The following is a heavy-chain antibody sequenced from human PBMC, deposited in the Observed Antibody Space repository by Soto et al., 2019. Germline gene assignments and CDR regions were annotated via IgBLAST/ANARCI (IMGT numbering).Heavy chain of an antibody. D-gene: IGHD3-22*01. CDR3: ARETTMYFFDSSGYYCIDY. Sequence: AETLSLTCTASGFSISNYYLSWIRQPAGKGLEWVGRIYNSSNTNYVPSLKGRVTMSVDTSKNQFYLKLSSVTAADTAVYYCARETTMYFFDSSGYYCIDYWGQGTLVTVSS. J-gene: IGHJ4*02. CDR2: IYNSSNT. CDR1: GFSISNYY. V-gene: IGHV4-4*07.